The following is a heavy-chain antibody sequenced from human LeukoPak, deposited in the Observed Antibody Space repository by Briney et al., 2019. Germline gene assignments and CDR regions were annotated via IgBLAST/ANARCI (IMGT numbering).Heavy chain of an antibody. CDR2: IGSAGT. D-gene: IGHD3-10*01. Sequence: GGSLRLTCAASGFTIGTFAMTWVRQAPGKGLEWVSGIGSAGTYYADSVKGRFTISRDNSKNTLYLQMNSLRAEDTAVYYCAKNLDASGSYFPDEWGQGTLVTVSS. CDR1: GFTIGTFA. J-gene: IGHJ4*02. CDR3: AKNLDASGSYFPDE. V-gene: IGHV3-23*01.